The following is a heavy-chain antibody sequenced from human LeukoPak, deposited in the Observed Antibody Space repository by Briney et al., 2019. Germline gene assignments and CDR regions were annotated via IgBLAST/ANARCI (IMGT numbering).Heavy chain of an antibody. D-gene: IGHD3-22*01. V-gene: IGHV3-23*01. CDR2: ISGSGGST. CDR1: GLTFSSYA. J-gene: IGHJ4*02. Sequence: GGSLRLSCAASGLTFSSYAMSWVRQAPGKGLEWVSAISGSGGSTYYADSVKGRFTISRDNSKNTLYLQMNSLRAEDTAVYYCATSRSGGSGYYSTFDYWGQGTLVTVSS. CDR3: ATSRSGGSGYYSTFDY.